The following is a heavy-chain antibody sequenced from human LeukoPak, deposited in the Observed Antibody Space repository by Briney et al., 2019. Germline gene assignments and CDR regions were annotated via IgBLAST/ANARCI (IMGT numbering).Heavy chain of an antibody. J-gene: IGHJ4*02. D-gene: IGHD2-21*01. Sequence: SETLSLTCTVSGGSISSGGYYWRWIRQPPGKGLEWIGYIYHSGSTYYNPSLKSRVTISVDRSKNQFSLKLSSVTAADTAVYYCARDPSGPYCGGDCYKYFDYWGQGTLVTVSS. CDR3: ARDPSGPYCGGDCYKYFDY. V-gene: IGHV4-30-2*01. CDR1: GGSISSGGYY. CDR2: IYHSGST.